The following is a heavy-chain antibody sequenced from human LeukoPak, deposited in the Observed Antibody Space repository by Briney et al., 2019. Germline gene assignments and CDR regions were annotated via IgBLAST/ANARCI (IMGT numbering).Heavy chain of an antibody. CDR1: GYTFTGYY. CDR2: INPNSGGT. V-gene: IGHV1-2*02. CDR3: ARVDCGGDCYSLPDY. J-gene: IGHJ4*02. Sequence: ASVKVSCKASGYTFTGYYMHWVRQAPGQGLEWMGWINPNSGGTNYAQKLQGRVTMTTDTSTSTAYMELRSLRSDDTAVYYCARVDCGGDCYSLPDYWGQGTLVTVSS. D-gene: IGHD2-21*02.